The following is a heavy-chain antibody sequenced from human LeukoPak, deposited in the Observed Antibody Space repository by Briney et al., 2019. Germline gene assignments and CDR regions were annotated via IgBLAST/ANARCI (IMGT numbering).Heavy chain of an antibody. CDR2: ISAYNGNT. Sequence: ASVKVSCKASGYTFTSYGISWVRQAPGQGLEWMGWISAYNGNTNYAQKLQGRVTMTTDTSTSTAYMELRSLRSDDTAVYYCARVGGYYDFWSGYRQIDYWGQGTLVTVSS. J-gene: IGHJ4*02. V-gene: IGHV1-18*01. CDR3: ARVGGYYDFWSGYRQIDY. CDR1: GYTFTSYG. D-gene: IGHD3-3*01.